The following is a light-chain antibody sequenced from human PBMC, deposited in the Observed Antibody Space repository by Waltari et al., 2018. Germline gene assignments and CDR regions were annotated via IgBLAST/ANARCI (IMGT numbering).Light chain of an antibody. CDR1: LLADKY. Sequence: SYELTQPPSVSVSPGQPARLTCSGELLADKYARWFKQKEGQAPVLLIFRDTERPSGIPGRFSASSSGTTVTLVITGAQAEDEAHYYCFSAPDNSLGVFGGGTKLTVL. J-gene: IGLJ3*02. CDR3: FSAPDNSLGV. V-gene: IGLV3-27*01. CDR2: RDT.